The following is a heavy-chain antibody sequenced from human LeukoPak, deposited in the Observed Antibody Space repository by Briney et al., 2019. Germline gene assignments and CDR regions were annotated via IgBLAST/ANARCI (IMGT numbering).Heavy chain of an antibody. CDR2: IIPIFGTA. Sequence: SVKVSCKASGGTFSSYAISWVRQAPGQGLEWMGGIIPIFGTANYAQKFQGRVTITADKSTSTAYMELSSLRSEDTAVYYCASLIAVAGIVGGAFDYWGQGTLVTVSS. D-gene: IGHD6-19*01. J-gene: IGHJ4*02. CDR3: ASLIAVAGIVGGAFDY. CDR1: GGTFSSYA. V-gene: IGHV1-69*06.